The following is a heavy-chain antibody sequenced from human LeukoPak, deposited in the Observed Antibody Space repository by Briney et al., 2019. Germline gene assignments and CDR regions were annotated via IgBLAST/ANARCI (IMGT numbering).Heavy chain of an antibody. Sequence: PSETLSLTCTVSGGSISSYYWSWIRQPPGKGLEWIGYIYYSGSTYYNPSLKSRVTISVDTSKNQFSLKLSSVTAADTAVYYCATAEEGLYLGGGQGTLVTVSS. V-gene: IGHV4-59*12. CDR1: GGSISSYY. CDR2: IYYSGST. D-gene: IGHD3/OR15-3a*01. CDR3: ATAEEGLYLG. J-gene: IGHJ4*02.